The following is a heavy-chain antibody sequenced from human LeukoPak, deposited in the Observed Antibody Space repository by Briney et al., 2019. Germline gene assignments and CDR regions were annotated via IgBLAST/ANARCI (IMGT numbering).Heavy chain of an antibody. J-gene: IGHJ4*02. Sequence: GGSLRLSCAASGFTFSSYSMNWVRQAPGKGLEWVSSISSSSSYIYYADSVKGRFTIPRDNAKNSLYLQMNSLRAEDTAVYYCARDLDYGGNSGFGYWGQGTLVTVSS. V-gene: IGHV3-21*01. CDR1: GFTFSSYS. D-gene: IGHD4-23*01. CDR2: ISSSSSYI. CDR3: ARDLDYGGNSGFGY.